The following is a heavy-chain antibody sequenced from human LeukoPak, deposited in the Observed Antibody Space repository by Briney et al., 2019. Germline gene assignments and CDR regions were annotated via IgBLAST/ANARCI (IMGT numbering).Heavy chain of an antibody. CDR2: IRSKANSYVT. Sequence: GGSLRLSCAASGFSFSGSAIHWVRQASGKGLEWVGRIRSKANSYVTVYAASISGRFTISRDNSKNTLYLQMNSLRAEDTAVYYCAKTGGLVGARAFDYWGQGTLVTVSS. D-gene: IGHD1-26*01. J-gene: IGHJ4*02. CDR3: AKTGGLVGARAFDY. V-gene: IGHV3-73*01. CDR1: GFSFSGSA.